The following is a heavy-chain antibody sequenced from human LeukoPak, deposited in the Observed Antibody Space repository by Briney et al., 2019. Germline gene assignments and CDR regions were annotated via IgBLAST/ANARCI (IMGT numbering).Heavy chain of an antibody. Sequence: GVSLRLSCAASGFTFSSCAMSWVRQAPGKGLEWVSAISGSGGSTYYADSVKGLFTISRDNSKNTLYLQMNSLRAEDTAVYYCVTYYDILTGYLLYYFDYWGQGTLVTVSS. J-gene: IGHJ4*02. V-gene: IGHV3-23*01. CDR1: GFTFSSCA. D-gene: IGHD3-9*01. CDR2: ISGSGGST. CDR3: VTYYDILTGYLLYYFDY.